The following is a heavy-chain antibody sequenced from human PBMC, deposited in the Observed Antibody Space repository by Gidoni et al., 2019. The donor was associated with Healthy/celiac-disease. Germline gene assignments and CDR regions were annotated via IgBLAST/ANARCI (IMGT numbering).Heavy chain of an antibody. J-gene: IGHJ4*02. CDR3: ARDYYDSSLLYYFDY. CDR1: GGSISSSSYY. CDR2: IYYSGST. D-gene: IGHD3-22*01. V-gene: IGHV4-39*07. Sequence: QLQLQESGPGLVKPSETLSLTCTVSGGSISSSSYYWGWIRQPPGNGLEWSGSIYYSGSTYYNPSLKSRVTISVDTSKNQFSLKLSSVTAADTAVYYCARDYYDSSLLYYFDYWGQGTLVTVSS.